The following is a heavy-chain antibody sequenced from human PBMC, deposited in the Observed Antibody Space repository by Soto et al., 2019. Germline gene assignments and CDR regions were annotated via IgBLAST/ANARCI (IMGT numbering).Heavy chain of an antibody. CDR2: IYYSGST. Sequence: SETLSLTCTVSGGSISSYYWSWIRQPPGKGLEWIGYIYYSGSTNYNPSLKSRVTISVDTSKNQFSLKLSSVTAADTAVYYCAGRGYCSSTSCYSHYYYYMDVWGKGTTVTVSS. V-gene: IGHV4-59*08. D-gene: IGHD2-2*01. CDR1: GGSISSYY. J-gene: IGHJ6*03. CDR3: AGRGYCSSTSCYSHYYYYMDV.